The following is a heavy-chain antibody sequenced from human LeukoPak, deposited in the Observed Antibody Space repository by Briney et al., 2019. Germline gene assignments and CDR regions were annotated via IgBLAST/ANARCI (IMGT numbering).Heavy chain of an antibody. CDR2: IRSSGGST. CDR3: AGGDRRGYYDSSGYLHAFNI. V-gene: IGHV3-23*01. Sequence: LTGGSLRLSCAASGFTFSSYAMSWVRQAPGKGLEWVSAIRSSGGSTYHTASVKGRFTISRDNSKNTLYLQMNSLRAEDTAVYYCAGGDRRGYYDSSGYLHAFNIWGQGTLVTVSS. J-gene: IGHJ3*02. CDR1: GFTFSSYA. D-gene: IGHD3-22*01.